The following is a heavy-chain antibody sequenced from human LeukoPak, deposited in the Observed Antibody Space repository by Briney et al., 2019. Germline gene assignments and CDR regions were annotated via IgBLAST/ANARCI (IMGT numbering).Heavy chain of an antibody. D-gene: IGHD3-22*01. V-gene: IGHV4-4*02. CDR3: AGLVGRYSSGLYYYYFDY. CDR1: GDSINSLDL. Sequence: NASETLSLTCTVSGDSINSLDLWSWVRQPPGKGLEWIGEMYLSGTTHSNPSVKSRVTISIDKPKNQFFLNLSSVTAADTAVYYCAGLVGRYSSGLYYYYFDYWGQGTLVTVSS. CDR2: MYLSGTT. J-gene: IGHJ4*02.